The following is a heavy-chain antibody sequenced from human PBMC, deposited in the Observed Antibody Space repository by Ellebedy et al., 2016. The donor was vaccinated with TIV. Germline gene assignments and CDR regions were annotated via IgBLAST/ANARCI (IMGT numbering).Heavy chain of an antibody. Sequence: ASVKVSXXASGYTFTSYYMHWVRQAPGQGLEWMGIINPSGGSTSYAQKFQGRVTMTRDTSTSTVYMELSSLRSEDTAVYYCAKATVTTMDYWGQGTLVTVSS. V-gene: IGHV1-46*01. CDR2: INPSGGST. D-gene: IGHD4-17*01. CDR3: AKATVTTMDY. CDR1: GYTFTSYY. J-gene: IGHJ4*02.